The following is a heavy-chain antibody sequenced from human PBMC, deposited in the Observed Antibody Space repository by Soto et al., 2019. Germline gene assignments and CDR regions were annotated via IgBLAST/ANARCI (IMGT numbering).Heavy chain of an antibody. V-gene: IGHV4-30-2*01. Sequence: SETLSLTCSVSGASVSSGGYSWSWIRQPPGKGLEWIGYIYHGVSTDYNPSLKSRVTISVDSSKNLFSLSLSSVTAADTAVYFCVRSGCSSTACHTDWFDPWGPGTLVTVSS. J-gene: IGHJ5*02. CDR3: VRSGCSSTACHTDWFDP. CDR1: GASVSSGGYS. D-gene: IGHD2-2*01. CDR2: IYHGVST.